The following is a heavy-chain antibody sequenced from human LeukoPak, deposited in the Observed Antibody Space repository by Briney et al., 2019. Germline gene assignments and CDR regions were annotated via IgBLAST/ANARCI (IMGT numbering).Heavy chain of an antibody. D-gene: IGHD1-26*01. CDR3: HSGSYYLDY. CDR2: INHSGST. J-gene: IGHJ4*02. Sequence: PSETLSLTCAVYGRSFSGYYWSWIRQPPGKGLEWIGEINHSGSTNYNPSLKSRVTISVDTSENQFSLKLSSVTAEDTAVYYCHSGSYYLDYWGQGTLVTVSS. CDR1: GRSFSGYY. V-gene: IGHV4-34*01.